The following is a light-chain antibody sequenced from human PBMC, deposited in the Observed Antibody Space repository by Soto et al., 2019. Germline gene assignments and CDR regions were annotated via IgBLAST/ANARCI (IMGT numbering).Light chain of an antibody. CDR1: QSLLHSDGKTS. Sequence: DIVMTQTPLSLSVTPGQPASISCKSSQSLLHSDGKTSLSWYLQKPGQPPQLLNYEASKRFSGVSDRVSGSGSGTDFTPKISRVEAEDVWVYCCMQSMQLPPRTVGVGTKVDSK. CDR3: MQSMQLPPRT. J-gene: IGKJ4*01. CDR2: EAS. V-gene: IGKV2D-29*01.